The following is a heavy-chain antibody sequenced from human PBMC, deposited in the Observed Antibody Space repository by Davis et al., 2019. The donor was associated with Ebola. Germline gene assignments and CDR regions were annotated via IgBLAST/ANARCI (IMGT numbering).Heavy chain of an antibody. V-gene: IGHV4-4*07. CDR3: ARGGCGYCSSTSRWFDP. D-gene: IGHD2-2*01. Sequence: PSETLSLTCTVSGGSISSYYWSWIRQPAGKGLEWIGRIYTSGSTNYNPSLKSRVTMSVDTSKNQFSLKLSSVTAADTAVYYCARGGCGYCSSTSRWFDPWGQGTLVTVSS. CDR2: IYTSGST. CDR1: GGSISSYY. J-gene: IGHJ5*02.